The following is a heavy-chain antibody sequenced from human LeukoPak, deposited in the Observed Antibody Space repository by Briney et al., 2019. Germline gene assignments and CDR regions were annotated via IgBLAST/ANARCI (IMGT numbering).Heavy chain of an antibody. CDR2: INPNSGGT. J-gene: IGHJ4*02. CDR1: GYSFIGYY. CDR3: ARHPYSGSYHFDY. Sequence: VASVKVSCKASGYSFIGYYIHWVRQAPGQGLEWMGWINPNSGGTNSAQKFQGRVTMTRDTSISTAYMELSRLTSDDTAVYYCARHPYSGSYHFDYWGQGTLVTVSS. D-gene: IGHD1-26*01. V-gene: IGHV1-2*02.